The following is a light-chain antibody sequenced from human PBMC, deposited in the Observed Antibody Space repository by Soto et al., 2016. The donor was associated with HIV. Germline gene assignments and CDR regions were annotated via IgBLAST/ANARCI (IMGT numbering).Light chain of an antibody. V-gene: IGLV3-21*01. Sequence: SYILTQPPSVSVAPGKTARIPCEENNIGSKNVHWYQQKPGQAPVLVIYEDSERPSGIPERFSGSNSGTTATLTINGVEAGDEADYYCQVWSDFXVFGPGTKVTVL. J-gene: IGLJ1*01. CDR1: NIGSKN. CDR3: QVWSDFXV. CDR2: EDS.